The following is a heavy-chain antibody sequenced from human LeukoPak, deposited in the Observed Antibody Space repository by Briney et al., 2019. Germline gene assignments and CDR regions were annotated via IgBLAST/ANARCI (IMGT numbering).Heavy chain of an antibody. Sequence: GGSLRLSCAASGFTFSNYDMHWVRQAPGKGLEWLSFIRYDGSNKYYADSVEGRFTISRDNSKNTLYLQMNSLRPEDTAVYYCAKDQSSSPYSWGQGTLVTVSS. CDR2: IRYDGSNK. D-gene: IGHD6-19*01. CDR1: GFTFSNYD. V-gene: IGHV3-30*02. CDR3: AKDQSSSPYS. J-gene: IGHJ4*02.